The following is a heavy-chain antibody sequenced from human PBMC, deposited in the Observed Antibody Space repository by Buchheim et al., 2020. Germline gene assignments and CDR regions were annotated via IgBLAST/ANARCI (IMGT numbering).Heavy chain of an antibody. CDR1: GGSISSSTYY. D-gene: IGHD6-19*01. V-gene: IGHV4-39*02. J-gene: IGHJ4*02. CDR2: IYYSGST. Sequence: QLQLQESGPGLVKPSETLSLTCTVSGGSISSSTYYWGWIRQPPGRGLEWIGSIYYSGSTYYNPSLKSRVTMSVATSKNHFSLKLSSVTAADTAVYYCARLFSSGWYGGRYFDYWGQGAL. CDR3: ARLFSSGWYGGRYFDY.